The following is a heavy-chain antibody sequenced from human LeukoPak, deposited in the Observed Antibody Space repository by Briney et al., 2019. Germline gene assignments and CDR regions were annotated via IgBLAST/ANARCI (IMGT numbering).Heavy chain of an antibody. D-gene: IGHD2-15*01. Sequence: ASVKVSCKASGYAFTVYFMHWVRHAPGQGLEWMGWINPNNGDTKSAQKFQGRVTMTRDTAISTAFMELSSLRSDDSAVYYCARRYCSGGACYSGADYWGQGTLVTVSS. V-gene: IGHV1-2*02. J-gene: IGHJ4*02. CDR1: GYAFTVYF. CDR2: INPNNGDT. CDR3: ARRYCSGGACYSGADY.